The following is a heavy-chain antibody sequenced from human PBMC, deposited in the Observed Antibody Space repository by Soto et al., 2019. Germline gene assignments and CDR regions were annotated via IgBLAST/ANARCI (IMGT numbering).Heavy chain of an antibody. CDR3: ATGPSPVLQLGFLFNY. CDR2: ISYDGSNK. D-gene: IGHD5-18*01. CDR1: GFIFSSNG. J-gene: IGHJ4*02. V-gene: IGHV3-30*03. Sequence: EGSLRLSCAASGFIFSSNGMHWVGQAQGKGLEWVAVISYDGSNKYYADSVKSRFTISRDNSKNTLYLQMNSLRAEDTAVYDCATGPSPVLQLGFLFNYWRQGTLVTVSS.